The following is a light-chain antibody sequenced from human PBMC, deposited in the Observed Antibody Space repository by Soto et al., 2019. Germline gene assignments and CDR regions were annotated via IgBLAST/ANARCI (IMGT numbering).Light chain of an antibody. CDR1: QSFSSTF. CDR2: GAS. J-gene: IGKJ1*01. V-gene: IGKV3-20*01. CDR3: QQYASSVT. Sequence: EILLTQSPDSLSLSPGDRATLSCRASQSFSSTFFAWYQQKPGQAPRLLIYGASSRATGIPDRFSGSGSGTDFTVTISRVEPEEFAVYYCQQYASSVTFGQGTKVEIK.